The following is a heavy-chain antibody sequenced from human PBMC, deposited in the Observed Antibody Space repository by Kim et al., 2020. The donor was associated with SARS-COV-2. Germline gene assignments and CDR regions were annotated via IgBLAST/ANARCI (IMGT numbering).Heavy chain of an antibody. J-gene: IGHJ4*02. CDR3: ARGGIAAAGAYYFDY. D-gene: IGHD6-13*01. CDR2: IYYSGST. V-gene: IGHV4-61*01. Sequence: SETLSLTCTVSGGSVSSGSYYWSWIRQPPGKGLEWIGYIYYSGSTNYNPSLKSRVTISVDTSKNQFSLKLSSVTAADTAVYYCARGGIAAAGAYYFDYWGQGTLVTVSS. CDR1: GGSVSSGSYY.